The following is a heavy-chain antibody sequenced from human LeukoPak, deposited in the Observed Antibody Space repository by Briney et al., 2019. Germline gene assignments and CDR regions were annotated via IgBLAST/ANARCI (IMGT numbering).Heavy chain of an antibody. D-gene: IGHD2-21*01. CDR2: IYYSGST. CDR3: ARGSESDSDNWFDP. V-gene: IGHV4-59*01. Sequence: SETLSLTCIVSGGSISSYYWSWIRQPPGKGLEWIGYIYYSGSTNYNPSLKSRVTISVDASKNQFSLKLSSVTAADTAVYHCARGSESDSDNWFDPWGQGTLVTVSS. CDR1: GGSISSYY. J-gene: IGHJ5*02.